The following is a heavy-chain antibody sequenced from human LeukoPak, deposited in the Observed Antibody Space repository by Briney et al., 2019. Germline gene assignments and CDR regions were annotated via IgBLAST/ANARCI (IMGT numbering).Heavy chain of an antibody. J-gene: IGHJ4*02. V-gene: IGHV4-34*01. Sequence: PSETLSLTCAVYGGSFSGYYWSWIRQPPGKGLEWIGEINHSGSTNYNPSHKSRVTISVDTSKNQFSLKLSSVTAADTAVYYCASGRVYYDYWGQGTLVTVSS. CDR2: INHSGST. D-gene: IGHD3-22*01. CDR3: ASGRVYYDY. CDR1: GGSFSGYY.